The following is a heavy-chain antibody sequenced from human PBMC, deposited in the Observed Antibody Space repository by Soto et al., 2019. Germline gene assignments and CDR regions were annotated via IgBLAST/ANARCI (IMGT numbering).Heavy chain of an antibody. CDR1: GFTFSNYS. V-gene: IGHV3-48*02. J-gene: IGHJ5*02. Sequence: GGSLRLSCAASGFTFSNYSMNWVRRAPGKGRDWVSYISSSGTTIYYADSVKGRFTISRDNAKDTLYLQMDSLRDEDTAMYYCARTTYYYDSNGYYYSWFDPWGQGTLVTVSS. CDR3: ARTTYYYDSNGYYYSWFDP. D-gene: IGHD3-22*01. CDR2: ISSSGTTI.